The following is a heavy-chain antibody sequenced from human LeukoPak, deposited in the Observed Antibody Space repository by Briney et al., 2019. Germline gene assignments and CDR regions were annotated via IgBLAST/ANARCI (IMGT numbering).Heavy chain of an antibody. D-gene: IGHD2-15*01. Sequence: VASVKVSCKASGGTFSSYAISWVRQAPGQGLEWTGGIIPIFGTANYAQKFQGRVTITADESTSTAYMELSSLRSEDTAVCYCAREHCSGGSCYSEFDYWGQGTLVTVSS. CDR2: IIPIFGTA. J-gene: IGHJ4*02. V-gene: IGHV1-69*13. CDR3: AREHCSGGSCYSEFDY. CDR1: GGTFSSYA.